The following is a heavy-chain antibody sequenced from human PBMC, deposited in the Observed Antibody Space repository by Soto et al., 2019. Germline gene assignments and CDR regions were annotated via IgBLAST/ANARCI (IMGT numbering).Heavy chain of an antibody. CDR1: GYSLTSYW. J-gene: IGHJ6*02. Sequence: GESLKISCKGSGYSLTSYWISWVRQMPGKGLEWMGRIDPSDSYTNYSPSFQGHVTISADKSISTAYLQWSSLKASDTAMYYCARHPNTIVVVPAASNYYGMDVWGQGTTVTVS. V-gene: IGHV5-10-1*01. CDR2: IDPSDSYT. D-gene: IGHD2-2*01. CDR3: ARHPNTIVVVPAASNYYGMDV.